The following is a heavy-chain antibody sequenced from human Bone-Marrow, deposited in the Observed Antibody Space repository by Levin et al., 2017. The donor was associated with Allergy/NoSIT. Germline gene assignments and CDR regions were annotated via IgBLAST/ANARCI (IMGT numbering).Heavy chain of an antibody. J-gene: IGHJ3*02. CDR2: INPDSGVT. V-gene: IGHV1-2*02. CDR3: ASDRDAGMTMIEVHITDHDGFDI. CDR1: GYTFTGYY. D-gene: IGHD3-22*01. Sequence: GASVKVSCKASGYTFTGYYMHWVREAPGQGLEWMGWINPDSGVTKSAQKFQGRVTMIRDSSISTAYMELSGLTSDDKAIYYCASDRDAGMTMIEVHITDHDGFDIWGQGTMVTVSS.